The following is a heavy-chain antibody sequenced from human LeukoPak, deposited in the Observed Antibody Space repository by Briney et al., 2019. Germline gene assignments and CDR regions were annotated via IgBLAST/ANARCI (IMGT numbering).Heavy chain of an antibody. V-gene: IGHV3-21*01. Sequence: PGGSLRLSCAASGFTFSSYSMNWVRQAPGKGLEWVSSISSSSSYIYYADSVKGRFTISRDNAKNSLYLQMNSLRAEDTAVYYCASMDYDSSGYYPYNWFDPWGQGTLVTVSS. CDR3: ASMDYDSSGYYPYNWFDP. CDR2: ISSSSSYI. CDR1: GFTFSSYS. J-gene: IGHJ5*02. D-gene: IGHD3-22*01.